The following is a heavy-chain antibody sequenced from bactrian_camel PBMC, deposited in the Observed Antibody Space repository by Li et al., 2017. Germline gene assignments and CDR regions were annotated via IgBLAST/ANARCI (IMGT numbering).Heavy chain of an antibody. V-gene: IGHV3S40*01. J-gene: IGHJ4*01. CDR2: IKRSDGTA. D-gene: IGHD6*01. CDR1: GFTFSSYL. Sequence: VQLVESGGGLVQPGGSLTLSCTASGFTFSSYLMSWIRQAPGKGLEWVSTIKRSDGTAYYSDSVQGRFTISRDNAKNTLYLQMNSLKTDDTAVYYCAALDGTWFTYWGQGTQVTVS. CDR3: AALDGTWFTY.